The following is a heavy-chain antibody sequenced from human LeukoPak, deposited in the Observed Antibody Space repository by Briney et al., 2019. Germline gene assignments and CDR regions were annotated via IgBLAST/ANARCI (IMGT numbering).Heavy chain of an antibody. V-gene: IGHV3-7*01. CDR1: GFTFSSYG. Sequence: SGGSLRLSCAASGFTFSSYGMHWVRRAPGKGLEWVANIKQDGSEKYYVDSVKGRFTISRDNAKNSLYLQMNSLRAEDTAVYYCARDLYSSGWYIGFDYWGQGTLVTVSS. CDR2: IKQDGSEK. CDR3: ARDLYSSGWYIGFDY. D-gene: IGHD6-19*01. J-gene: IGHJ4*02.